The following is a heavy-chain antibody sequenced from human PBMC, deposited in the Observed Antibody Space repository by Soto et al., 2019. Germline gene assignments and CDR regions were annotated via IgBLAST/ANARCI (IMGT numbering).Heavy chain of an antibody. Sequence: PGGSLRLSCAASGFTFSSYSMNWVRQAPGKGLEWVSYISSSSSTIYYADSVKGRFTISRDNAKNSLYLQMNSLRAEDTAVYYCARDRADFWIVYYTGMWLSAFDIWGKGTMVTVSS. CDR2: ISSSSSTI. D-gene: IGHD3-3*01. V-gene: IGHV3-48*01. CDR3: ARDRADFWIVYYTGMWLSAFDI. J-gene: IGHJ3*02. CDR1: GFTFSSYS.